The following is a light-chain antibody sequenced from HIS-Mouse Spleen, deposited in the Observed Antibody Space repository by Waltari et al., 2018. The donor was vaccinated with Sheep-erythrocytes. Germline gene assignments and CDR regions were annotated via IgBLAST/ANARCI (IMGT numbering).Light chain of an antibody. V-gene: IGKV3-11*01. CDR3: QQRSNWYT. CDR1: QSVSSY. CDR2: DAS. J-gene: IGKJ2*01. Sequence: EIVLTQSPATLSLSPGERATLSCRASQSVSSYLAWYQQKPGQAPRLLIYDASNRATGLPARFSGRGSGTDFTLPISSLEPEDFAVYYCQQRSNWYTFGQGTKLEIK.